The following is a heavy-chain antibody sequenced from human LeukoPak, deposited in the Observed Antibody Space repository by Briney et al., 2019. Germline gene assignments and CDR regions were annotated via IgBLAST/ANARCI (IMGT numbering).Heavy chain of an antibody. J-gene: IGHJ4*02. CDR3: ARVRGSSGWLFDY. CDR1: GGSISSSSYY. V-gene: IGHV4-39*07. CDR2: IYYSGST. D-gene: IGHD6-19*01. Sequence: SETLSLTCTVSGGSISSSSYYWGWIRQPPGKGLEWIGSIYYSGSTYYNPSLKSRVTISVDTSKNQFSLKLSSVTAADTAVYYCARVRGSSGWLFDYWGQGTLVTVSS.